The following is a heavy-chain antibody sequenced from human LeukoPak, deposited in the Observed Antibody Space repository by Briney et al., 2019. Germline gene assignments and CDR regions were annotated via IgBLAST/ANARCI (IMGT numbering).Heavy chain of an antibody. D-gene: IGHD3-10*01. J-gene: IGHJ4*02. Sequence: PGGSLRLSCAASGFTFSSYAMSWVRQAPGKGLEWVSAISGGGGSTDYADSVKGRFTISRDNSKNTLYLQMNSLRAEDTAVYYCAKDLGWFGELSPYYFDYWGQGTLVTVSS. CDR3: AKDLGWFGELSPYYFDY. V-gene: IGHV3-23*01. CDR2: ISGGGGST. CDR1: GFTFSSYA.